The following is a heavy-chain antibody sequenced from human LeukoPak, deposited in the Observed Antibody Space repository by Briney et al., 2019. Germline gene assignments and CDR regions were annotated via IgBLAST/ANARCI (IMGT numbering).Heavy chain of an antibody. CDR2: ISAYNGNR. J-gene: IGHJ3*02. CDR3: ARDQYCSSTSCYGGAFDI. D-gene: IGHD2-2*01. Sequence: ASVKVSCKASGYTFTSYGISWVRQAPGQGREWMGWISAYNGNRNYAQKLQGRVTMTTDTSTSTAYMELRSLRSDDTAVYYCARDQYCSSTSCYGGAFDIWGQGTMVTVSS. CDR1: GYTFTSYG. V-gene: IGHV1-18*01.